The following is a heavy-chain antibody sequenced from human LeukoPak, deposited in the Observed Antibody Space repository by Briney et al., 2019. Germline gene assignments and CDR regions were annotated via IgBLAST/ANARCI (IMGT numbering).Heavy chain of an antibody. J-gene: IGHJ5*02. CDR2: IYTSGST. D-gene: IGHD6-13*01. CDR1: GGSISSGSYY. Sequence: KASETLSLTCTVSGGSISSGSYYWSWIRQPAGKGLEWIGRIYTSGSTNYNPSLKSRVTISVDTSKNQFSLKLSSVTAADTAVYYCAKGMEESQGIAFPWGQGTLVTVSS. V-gene: IGHV4-61*02. CDR3: AKGMEESQGIAFP.